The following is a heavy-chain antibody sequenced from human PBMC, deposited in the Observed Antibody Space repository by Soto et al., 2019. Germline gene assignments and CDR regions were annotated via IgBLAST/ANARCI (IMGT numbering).Heavy chain of an antibody. J-gene: IGHJ6*02. D-gene: IGHD3-22*01. CDR3: ARDPFHTYYDDSSGYLAYYYGMDV. CDR1: GFTFSSYA. Sequence: QVQLVESGGGVVQPGRSLRLSCAASGFTFSSYAMHWVRQAPGKGLEWVAVISYDGSNKYYADSVKGRLTISRDNSKNTGYLQMNSPRGQDTAGYYCARDPFHTYYDDSSGYLAYYYGMDVWGQGTTVTVSS. CDR2: ISYDGSNK. V-gene: IGHV3-30-3*01.